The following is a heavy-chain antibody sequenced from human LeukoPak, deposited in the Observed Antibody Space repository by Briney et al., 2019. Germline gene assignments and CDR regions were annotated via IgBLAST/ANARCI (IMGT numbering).Heavy chain of an antibody. V-gene: IGHV4-61*08. D-gene: IGHD4-17*01. Sequence: KPSQTLSLTCTVSGGSISSGGYYWSWIRQPPGKGLEWIGYIFHSGSTNYNPSLKSRVTISVDTSKNQFSLKLGSVTAADTAVYYCARRAYGDYGHYFDYWGQGTLVTVSS. CDR3: ARRAYGDYGHYFDY. J-gene: IGHJ4*02. CDR2: IFHSGST. CDR1: GGSISSGGYY.